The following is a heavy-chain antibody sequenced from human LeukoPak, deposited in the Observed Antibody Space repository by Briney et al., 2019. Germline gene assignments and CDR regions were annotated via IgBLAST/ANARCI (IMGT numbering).Heavy chain of an antibody. V-gene: IGHV3-21*01. Sequence: EGSLRLSCAASGFTFSSYNMNWVRQAPGKGLEWVSSISTSSSYIYYADSVKGRFTISRDNAKNSLYLQMNSLRAEDTAVYYCARERGYSYGYSDYWGQGTLVTVSS. CDR3: ARERGYSYGYSDY. CDR2: ISTSSSYI. J-gene: IGHJ4*02. CDR1: GFTFSSYN. D-gene: IGHD5-18*01.